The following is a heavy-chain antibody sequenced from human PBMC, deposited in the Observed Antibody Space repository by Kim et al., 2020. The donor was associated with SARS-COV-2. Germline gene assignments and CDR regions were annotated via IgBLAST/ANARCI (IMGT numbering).Heavy chain of an antibody. V-gene: IGHV4-39*01. Sequence: SETLSLTCIVSGGSISSGRDYWGWLRQPPGERLEWIGTMQYTGATYYNPSLKSRLTISIDTSKNQFSLKLSSVTPADTAVYYCARGLDVWGQGITVTASS. CDR2: MQYTGAT. J-gene: IGHJ6*02. CDR3: ARGLDV. CDR1: GGSISSGRDY.